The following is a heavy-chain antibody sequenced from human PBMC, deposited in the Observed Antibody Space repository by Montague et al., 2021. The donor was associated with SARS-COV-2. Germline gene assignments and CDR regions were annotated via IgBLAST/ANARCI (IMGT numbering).Heavy chain of an antibody. J-gene: IGHJ4*02. CDR2: IDWDDDK. D-gene: IGHD3-9*01. CDR3: ARTHYDILAGYYIALDY. V-gene: IGHV2-70*01. CDR1: GFSLSTSRMC. Sequence: PALVKPTQTLTLTCTFSGFSLSTSRMCVSWIRQPPGKALEWLAHIDWDDDKYYSTSLKTRLTISKDTSKIQVVLTMTNMDPVDTATYYCARTHYDILAGYYIALDYWGQGTLVTVSS.